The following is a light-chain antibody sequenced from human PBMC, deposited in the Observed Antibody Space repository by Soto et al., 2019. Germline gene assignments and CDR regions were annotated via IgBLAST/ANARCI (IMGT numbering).Light chain of an antibody. CDR1: RSVGSN. Sequence: EIMMTQSPASLSVSPGDRATLSCRASRSVGSNVAWYHQKPGQAPRLLIYGASSRATGVPARFSGSGSGTDFTLTISRLEPEDFAVYYCQQYGGSPRTFGQGTKVDIK. CDR3: QQYGGSPRT. J-gene: IGKJ1*01. CDR2: GAS. V-gene: IGKV3-20*01.